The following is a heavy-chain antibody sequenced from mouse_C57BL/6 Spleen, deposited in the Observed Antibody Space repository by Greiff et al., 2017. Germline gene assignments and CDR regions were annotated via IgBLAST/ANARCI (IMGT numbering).Heavy chain of an antibody. D-gene: IGHD1-1*01. V-gene: IGHV2-5*01. Sequence: QVQLKESGPGLVQPSQSLSITCTVSGFSLTSYGVHWVRQSPGKGLEWLGVIWRGGSTDYNAAFMSRLSITKDNSKSQVFFKMNSLQADDTAIYYGAKWVGYGSSKEYFDVWGTGTTVTVSS. CDR1: GFSLTSYG. CDR3: AKWVGYGSSKEYFDV. J-gene: IGHJ1*03. CDR2: IWRGGST.